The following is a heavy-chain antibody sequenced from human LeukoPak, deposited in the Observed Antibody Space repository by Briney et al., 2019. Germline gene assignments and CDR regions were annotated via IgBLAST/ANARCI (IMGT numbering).Heavy chain of an antibody. J-gene: IGHJ4*02. CDR3: ARVWLRGYSGYDYSFDY. D-gene: IGHD5-12*01. CDR2: ISAYNGNT. V-gene: IGHV1-18*01. CDR1: GYTFTSYG. Sequence: ASVKVSCKASGYTFTSYGISWVRQAPGQGLEWMGWISAYNGNTNYAQKLQGRVTMTTDTSTSTAYMELRSLRSDDTAVYYCARVWLRGYSGYDYSFDYWGQGTLVTVSS.